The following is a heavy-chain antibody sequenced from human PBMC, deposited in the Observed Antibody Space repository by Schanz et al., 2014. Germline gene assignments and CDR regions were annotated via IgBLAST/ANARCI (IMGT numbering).Heavy chain of an antibody. V-gene: IGHV1-46*03. J-gene: IGHJ4*02. Sequence: VQLEQSGAEVKKPGASVKVSCKASGYTFTSYSMHWVRQAPGQGLEWMGIINLSGGSTTYAQKFQGRVTMTRDTSTSTVYMELSSLRSEDTAVYYCARDGVDAAAGGNYWGQGTLVTVSS. CDR3: ARDGVDAAAGGNY. CDR2: INLSGGST. D-gene: IGHD6-13*01. CDR1: GYTFTSYS.